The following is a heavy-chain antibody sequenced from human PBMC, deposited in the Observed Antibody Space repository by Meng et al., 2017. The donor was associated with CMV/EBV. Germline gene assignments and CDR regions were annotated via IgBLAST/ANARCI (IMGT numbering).Heavy chain of an antibody. Sequence: SVKVSCKASGGTFSSYAISWVRQAPGQGLEWMGGIIPIFGTANYAQKFQGRVTITTDESTSTAYMELSSLRSEDTAVYYRARGYWDSSGYYQHFDYWGQGTLVTVSS. J-gene: IGHJ4*02. V-gene: IGHV1-69*05. CDR1: GGTFSSYA. CDR3: ARGYWDSSGYYQHFDY. CDR2: IIPIFGTA. D-gene: IGHD3-22*01.